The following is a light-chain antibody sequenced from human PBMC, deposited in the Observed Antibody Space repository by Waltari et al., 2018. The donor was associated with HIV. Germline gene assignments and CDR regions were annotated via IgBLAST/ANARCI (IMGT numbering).Light chain of an antibody. Sequence: QSALTQPRSVSGSPGLSVTISCTGTSRDVGEYNYVSWYQSLPGKAPKLIIYDVTKRPSGVPDRFSGSKSGNTASLSISGLQADDEADYYCCSYGGTHSSPSVFGGGTRLTVL. CDR3: CSYGGTHSSPSV. J-gene: IGLJ3*02. CDR2: DVT. V-gene: IGLV2-11*01. CDR1: SRDVGEYNY.